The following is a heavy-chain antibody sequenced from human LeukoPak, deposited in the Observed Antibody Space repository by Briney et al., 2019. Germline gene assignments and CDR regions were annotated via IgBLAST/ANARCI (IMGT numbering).Heavy chain of an antibody. J-gene: IGHJ4*02. CDR3: ARELSPRDGKGYYFDY. Sequence: SQTLSLTCTVSGGSISSGSYYWSWIRQHAGKALEWIGRIYSSGSTNYNPSLKSRVTISVDTSKNQFSLKLSSVTAADTAMYYCARELSPRDGKGYYFDYWGQGTLVTVSS. V-gene: IGHV4-61*02. D-gene: IGHD2-21*02. CDR2: IYSSGST. CDR1: GGSISSGSYY.